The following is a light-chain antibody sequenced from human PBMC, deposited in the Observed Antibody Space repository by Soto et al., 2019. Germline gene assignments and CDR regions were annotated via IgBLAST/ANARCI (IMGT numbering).Light chain of an antibody. CDR1: QSVTSNY. CDR3: QLYGSPSWT. Sequence: EIVLTQSPGTLSLSPGERATLSCRASQSVTSNYLAWYQQKPGQAPRLLIFGASSRATGLPDKFSGSGSGADFTLTISRLEPDDRAVYYCQLYGSPSWTFGQGTRVEIK. J-gene: IGKJ1*01. V-gene: IGKV3-20*01. CDR2: GAS.